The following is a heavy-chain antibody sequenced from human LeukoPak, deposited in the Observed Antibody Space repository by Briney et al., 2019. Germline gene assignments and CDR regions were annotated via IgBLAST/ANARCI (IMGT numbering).Heavy chain of an antibody. CDR1: GGSISSSSYY. D-gene: IGHD4-11*01. J-gene: IGHJ3*02. CDR2: IYYSGST. CDR3: ARSPYSNFQMWAFDI. Sequence: SETLSLTCTVPGGSISSSSYYWGWIRQPPGKGLEWIGSIYYSGSTYYNPSLKSRVTISVDTSKNQFSLKLSSVTAADTAVYYCARSPYSNFQMWAFDIWGQGTMVTVSS. V-gene: IGHV4-39*07.